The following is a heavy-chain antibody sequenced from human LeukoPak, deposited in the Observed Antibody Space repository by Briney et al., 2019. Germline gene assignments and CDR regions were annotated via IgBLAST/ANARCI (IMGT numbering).Heavy chain of an antibody. J-gene: IGHJ3*02. Sequence: PGGSLRLSCAASGFTFSSYAMSWVRQASGKGLEWVSAISGSGGSTYYADSVKGRFTISRDNSKNTLYLQMNSLRAEDTAVYYCAKGTHYDSSGYYNPWDAFDIWGQGTMVTVSS. D-gene: IGHD3-22*01. CDR1: GFTFSSYA. V-gene: IGHV3-23*01. CDR3: AKGTHYDSSGYYNPWDAFDI. CDR2: ISGSGGST.